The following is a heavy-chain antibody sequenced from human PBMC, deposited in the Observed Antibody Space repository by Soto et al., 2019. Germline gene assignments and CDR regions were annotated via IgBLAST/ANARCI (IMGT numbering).Heavy chain of an antibody. CDR3: AKEIVGAINY. D-gene: IGHD1-26*01. CDR2: ISWNSGKI. CDR1: GFTFDDYA. V-gene: IGHV3-9*01. J-gene: IGHJ4*02. Sequence: EVQLVESGGGLVQPGRSLRLSCAASGFTFDDYAMHWVRQAPGKGLEWVSGISWNSGKIGYADSVKGRFTISRDNANNSLYLHMNSLRPEDTAFYYCAKEIVGAINYLGQGTLVTVSS.